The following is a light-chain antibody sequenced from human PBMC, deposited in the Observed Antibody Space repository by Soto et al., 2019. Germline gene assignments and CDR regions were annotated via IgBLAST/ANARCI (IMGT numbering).Light chain of an antibody. CDR2: KAS. CDR3: QHYNSYSEA. V-gene: IGKV1-5*03. J-gene: IGKJ1*01. CDR1: QTISSW. Sequence: DIQMTQSPSSLSSSVGDRVTLTCRASQTISSWLAWYQQKPGKAPKLLIYKASTLKSGVPSRFRGSGSGTEFTLTISSLKPDDFETYYCQHYNSYSEAFGQGTKVDIK.